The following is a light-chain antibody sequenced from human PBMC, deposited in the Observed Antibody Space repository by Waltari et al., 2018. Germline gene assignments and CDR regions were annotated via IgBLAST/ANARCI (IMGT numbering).Light chain of an antibody. CDR3: KSRDSSGNHPWV. CDR1: SLRSYY. J-gene: IGLJ3*02. V-gene: IGLV3-19*01. CDR2: GKN. Sequence: SSELTQDPAVSVALGQTVRITCQGDSLRSYYASWYQQKPGQAPVLVIYGKNNRPSGIPDRFSGSSSGNTASLTITAAQAEDEADYYCKSRDSSGNHPWVFGGGTKLTVL.